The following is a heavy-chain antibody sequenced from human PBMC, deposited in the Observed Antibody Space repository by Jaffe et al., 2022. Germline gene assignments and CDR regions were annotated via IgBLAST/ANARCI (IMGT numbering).Heavy chain of an antibody. CDR2: ISGSGGTT. D-gene: IGHD6-19*01. CDR3: AKHAGGQWPVLRDAFDI. J-gene: IGHJ3*02. CDR1: GFTFSSYG. V-gene: IGHV3-23*01. Sequence: EVQLLESGGHLVQPGGSLRLSCAASGFTFSSYGMSWVRQAPGKGLEWVSAISGSGGTTYYSDSVKGRFTISRDNSKNTLYLQMNSLRAEDTAVYYCAKHAGGQWPVLRDAFDIWGQGTMVTVSS.